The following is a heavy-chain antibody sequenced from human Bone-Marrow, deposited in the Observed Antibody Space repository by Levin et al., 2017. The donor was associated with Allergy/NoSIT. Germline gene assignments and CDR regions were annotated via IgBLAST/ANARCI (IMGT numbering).Heavy chain of an antibody. CDR2: INPRGGTI. V-gene: IGHV1-46*01. CDR3: ARLAPYYYDRSGLKYFYYGMDV. D-gene: IGHD3-22*01. J-gene: IGHJ6*02. Sequence: GASVKVSCKASGYVFTTYYIHWVRQAPGQGLEWMGMINPRGGTISYAQNFQGRVTMTSDTSTTTVYMELSSLRSEDTAVYYCARLAPYYYDRSGLKYFYYGMDVWGQGTTVTVSS. CDR1: GYVFTTYY.